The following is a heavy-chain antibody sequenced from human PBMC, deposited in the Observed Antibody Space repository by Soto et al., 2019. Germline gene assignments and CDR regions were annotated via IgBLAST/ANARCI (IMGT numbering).Heavy chain of an antibody. J-gene: IGHJ6*02. CDR2: ISAYNGNT. CDR3: ARWTFNSSGPKTMDV. D-gene: IGHD6-6*01. V-gene: IGHV1-18*01. CDR1: GYTFSSYG. Sequence: GASVKVSCKASGYTFSSYGISWVRQAPGQGLEWMGWISAYNGNTNYAQKLQGRVTMSTDTSTSTAYMELRSLRSDDTAMYYCARWTFNSSGPKTMDVWGQGTTVTVSS.